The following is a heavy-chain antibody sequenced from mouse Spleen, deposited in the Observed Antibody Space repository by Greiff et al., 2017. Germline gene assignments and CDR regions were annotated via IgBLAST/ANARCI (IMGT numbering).Heavy chain of an antibody. CDR1: GYTFTDYE. V-gene: IGHV1-15*01. Sequence: QVQLKESGAELVRPGASVTLSCKASGYTFTDYEMHWVKQTPVHGLEWIGAIDPETGGTAYNQKFKGKAILTADKSSSTAYMGLRSLTSEDSAVYYCTRFGLRRYFDYWGQGTTLTVSS. J-gene: IGHJ2*01. CDR3: TRFGLRRYFDY. CDR2: IDPETGGT. D-gene: IGHD2-2*01.